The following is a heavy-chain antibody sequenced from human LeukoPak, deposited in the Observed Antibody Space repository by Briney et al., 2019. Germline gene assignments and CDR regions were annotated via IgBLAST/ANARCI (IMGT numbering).Heavy chain of an antibody. Sequence: GGSLRLSCAASGFTSSSYGIHWVRQAPGRGLEWVAVISYDGSNTYYADSVKGRFTISRDNSKNTLYLQMNSLRPEDTAVYYCAKLYGSGNSYHYFDYWGQGTLVTVSS. CDR1: GFTSSSYG. D-gene: IGHD3-10*01. V-gene: IGHV3-30*18. CDR3: AKLYGSGNSYHYFDY. J-gene: IGHJ4*02. CDR2: ISYDGSNT.